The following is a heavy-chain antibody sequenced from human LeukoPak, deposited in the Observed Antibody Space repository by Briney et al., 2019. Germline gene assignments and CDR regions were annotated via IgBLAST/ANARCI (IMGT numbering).Heavy chain of an antibody. CDR2: IIPIFGTA. J-gene: IGHJ3*02. D-gene: IGHD4-17*01. CDR1: GGTFSSYA. V-gene: IGHV1-69*05. CDR3: ASGDYGDYVDAFDI. Sequence: SVKVSCKASGGTFSSYAISWVRQAPGQGLESMGGIIPIFGTANYAQKFQGRVTITTDESTSTAYMELSSLRSEDTAVYYCASGDYGDYVDAFDIWGQGTMVTVSS.